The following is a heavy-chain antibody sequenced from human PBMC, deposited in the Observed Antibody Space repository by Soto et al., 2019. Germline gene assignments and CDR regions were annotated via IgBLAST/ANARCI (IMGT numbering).Heavy chain of an antibody. CDR2: IFHSGNS. Sequence: PSETMSLTCAVYGSSMSGFYWGWVRQPPGKGLEWIGSIFHSGNSYYNPSLKSRVILSVDTSKNQFSLNLTAAIAADSAVYYCAREDDGMDVWRQGTPVTVSS. CDR1: GSSMSGFY. J-gene: IGHJ6*02. V-gene: IGHV4-38-2*02. CDR3: AREDDGMDV.